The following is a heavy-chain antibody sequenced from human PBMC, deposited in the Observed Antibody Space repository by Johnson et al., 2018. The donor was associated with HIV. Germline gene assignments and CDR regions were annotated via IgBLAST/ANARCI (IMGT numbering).Heavy chain of an antibody. J-gene: IGHJ3*02. CDR1: GFTFSSYG. CDR2: IRYGGSNK. CDR3: ARVKGYGIPNAFDI. D-gene: IGHD5-18*01. V-gene: IGHV3-30*02. Sequence: QVQLVESGGGLVQPGGSLRLSCAASGFTFSSYGMHWVRQAPGKGLEWVAFIRYGGSNKYYADSVKGRFTISRDNSKNTLYLQMNSLRAEATALYYCARVKGYGIPNAFDIWGQGTMVTVSS.